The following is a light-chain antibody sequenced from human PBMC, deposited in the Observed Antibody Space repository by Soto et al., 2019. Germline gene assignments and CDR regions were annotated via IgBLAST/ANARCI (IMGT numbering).Light chain of an antibody. Sequence: DIQLTQSPSFLSASVGDRVTITCRASQGISSYLAWYQQKPGKAPKLLIYAASTLQSGVPSRFSGSGSGTEFTLTISSLQPEDFATYYCQQYISYPITFGQGTRLEIK. CDR3: QQYISYPIT. CDR1: QGISSY. V-gene: IGKV1-9*01. CDR2: AAS. J-gene: IGKJ5*01.